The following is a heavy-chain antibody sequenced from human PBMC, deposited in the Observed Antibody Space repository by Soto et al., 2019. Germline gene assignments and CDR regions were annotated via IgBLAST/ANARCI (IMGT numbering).Heavy chain of an antibody. CDR2: IIPIFGTA. V-gene: IGHV1-69*12. CDR1: GGTFSSYA. CDR3: ATRFLVPAASYYYYYGMDV. J-gene: IGHJ6*02. Sequence: QVQLVQSGAEVKKPGSSVKVSCKASGGTFSSYAISWVRQAPGQGLEWMGGIIPIFGTANYAQKFQGRVTITADESTSTAYMELSSLRSEDTAVYYCATRFLVPAASYYYYYGMDVWGQGTTVTVSS. D-gene: IGHD2-2*01.